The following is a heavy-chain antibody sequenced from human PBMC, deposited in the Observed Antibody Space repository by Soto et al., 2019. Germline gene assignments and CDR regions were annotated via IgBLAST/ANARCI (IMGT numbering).Heavy chain of an antibody. Sequence: KTSETLSLTCAVYGGSFSGYYWSWIRQPPGKGLEWIGEINHSGSTNYNPSLKSRVTISVDTSKNQFSLKLSSVTAADTAVYYCARGRVAAPRPVYYYMDVWGKGTTVTVSS. CDR2: INHSGST. CDR1: GGSFSGYY. D-gene: IGHD6-6*01. CDR3: ARGRVAAPRPVYYYMDV. J-gene: IGHJ6*03. V-gene: IGHV4-34*01.